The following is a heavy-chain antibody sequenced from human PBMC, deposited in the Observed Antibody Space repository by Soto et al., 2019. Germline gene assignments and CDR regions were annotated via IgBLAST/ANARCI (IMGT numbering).Heavy chain of an antibody. CDR3: ARMETFGSLNWFDP. CDR1: GYSFTNND. V-gene: IGHV1-8*01. D-gene: IGHD3-16*01. CDR2: MNPGSGDT. Sequence: ASVKVSCKASGYSFTNNDVSWVRQATGQGLEWMGWMNPGSGDTGYAQKFQGRVTMTRDISIATAYVELSSLRSDDTAIYYCARMETFGSLNWFDPWGQGTLVTVSS. J-gene: IGHJ5*02.